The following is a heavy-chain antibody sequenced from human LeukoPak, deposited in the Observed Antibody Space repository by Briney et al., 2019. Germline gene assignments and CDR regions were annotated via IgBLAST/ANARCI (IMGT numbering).Heavy chain of an antibody. J-gene: IGHJ4*02. CDR1: GFTFNNYA. CDR3: ARWGNDYSQFDS. V-gene: IGHV3-23*01. D-gene: IGHD4-11*01. Sequence: PGGSLRHSCAASGFTFNNYAMTWVRQAPGKGLEWVSVVSGSGDNTNYADSVKGRFTISRDNSKNTLFLQMNSLRTEDTAVYFCARWGNDYSQFDSWGQGTLVTVS. CDR2: VSGSGDNT.